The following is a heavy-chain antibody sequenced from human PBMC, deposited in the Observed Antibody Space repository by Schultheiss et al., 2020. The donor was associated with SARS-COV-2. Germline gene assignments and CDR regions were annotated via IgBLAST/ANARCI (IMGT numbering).Heavy chain of an antibody. V-gene: IGHV1-18*01. CDR2: ISAYNGNT. Sequence: ASVKVSCKASGGTFSSYAISWVRQAPGQGLEWMGWISAYNGNTNYAQKLQGRVTMTTDTSTSTAYMELRSLRSDDTAVYYCARDESSSPFDYWGQGTLVTVSS. CDR1: GGTFSSYA. D-gene: IGHD6-6*01. CDR3: ARDESSSPFDY. J-gene: IGHJ4*02.